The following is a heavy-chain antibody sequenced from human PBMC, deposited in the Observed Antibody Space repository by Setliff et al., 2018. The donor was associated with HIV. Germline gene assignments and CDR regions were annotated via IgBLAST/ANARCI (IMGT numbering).Heavy chain of an antibody. Sequence: PSETLSLTCTVPGGSISSYYWSWIRQPPGKGLEWIGYIYYSGSTNCNPSLKCRVTISVDTSKNQFSLKLSSVTAADTAVYYCARGMLRSSWYAHHDAFDIWGQGTMVTVSS. D-gene: IGHD6-13*01. V-gene: IGHV4-59*01. CDR1: GGSISSYY. J-gene: IGHJ3*02. CDR2: IYYSGST. CDR3: ARGMLRSSWYAHHDAFDI.